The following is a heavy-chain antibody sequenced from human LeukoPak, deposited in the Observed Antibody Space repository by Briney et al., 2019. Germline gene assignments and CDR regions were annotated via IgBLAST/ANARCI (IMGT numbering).Heavy chain of an antibody. J-gene: IGHJ4*02. D-gene: IGHD3-3*01. CDR1: GGSISSYY. Sequence: SETLSLTCTVFGGSISSYYWSWIRQPPGKGLEWIGYIYYSGSTNYNPSLKSRVTISVDTSKNQFSLKLSSVTAADTAVYYCARRSIFGVVTAYFDYWGQGTLVTVSS. V-gene: IGHV4-59*01. CDR2: IYYSGST. CDR3: ARRSIFGVVTAYFDY.